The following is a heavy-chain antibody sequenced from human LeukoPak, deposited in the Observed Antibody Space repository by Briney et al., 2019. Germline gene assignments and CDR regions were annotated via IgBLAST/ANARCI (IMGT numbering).Heavy chain of an antibody. CDR2: INHSGST. J-gene: IGHJ4*02. D-gene: IGHD7-27*01. Sequence: PSETLSLTCAVYGGSFSGYYWSWIRQPPGKGREWRGEINHSGSTNYNPSLKSLVTISVDTSKNQFSLKLSSVTAADTAVYYCARTWNWGSYDYWGQGTLVTVSS. V-gene: IGHV4-34*01. CDR1: GGSFSGYY. CDR3: ARTWNWGSYDY.